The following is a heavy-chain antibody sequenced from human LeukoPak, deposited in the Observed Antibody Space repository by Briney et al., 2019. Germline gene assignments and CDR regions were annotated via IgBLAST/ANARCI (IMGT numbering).Heavy chain of an antibody. J-gene: IGHJ4*02. CDR3: AREQSDTVDY. V-gene: IGHV1-2*02. CDR2: INPNSGGT. CDR1: GYTFTSYA. Sequence: ASAKVSCKASGYTFTSYAMHWVRQAPGQGLEWMGWINPNSGGTNYAQKFQGRVTMTRDTSISTAYMELSRLRSDDTAVYYCAREQSDTVDYWGQGTLVTVSS. D-gene: IGHD4-11*01.